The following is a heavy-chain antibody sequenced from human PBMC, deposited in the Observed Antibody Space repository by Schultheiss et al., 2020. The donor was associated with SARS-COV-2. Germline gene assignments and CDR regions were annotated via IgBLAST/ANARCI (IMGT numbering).Heavy chain of an antibody. CDR2: ISYDGSNK. CDR3: ARDPHYSNYLAWFDP. D-gene: IGHD4-11*01. CDR1: GFTFSSYA. V-gene: IGHV3-30*07. J-gene: IGHJ5*02. Sequence: GGSLRLSCAASGFTFSSYAMHWVRQAPGKGLEWVAVISYDGSNKYYADSVKGRFTISRDNSKNTLYLQMNSLRAEDTAIYYCARDPHYSNYLAWFDPWGQGTLVTVSS.